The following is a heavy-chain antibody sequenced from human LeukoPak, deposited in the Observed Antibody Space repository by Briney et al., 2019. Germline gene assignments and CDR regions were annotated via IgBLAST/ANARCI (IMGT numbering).Heavy chain of an antibody. D-gene: IGHD2-2*01. CDR3: LKYQLGDWFDP. CDR1: GGSISSSSYY. V-gene: IGHV4-39*01. CDR2: IYYSGST. J-gene: IGHJ5*02. Sequence: SETLSLTCTVSGGSISSSSYYWGWIRQPPGKGLEWIGSIYYSGSTYYNPSLKSRVTISVDTSKNQFSLKLSSVTAADTAVYYCLKYQLGDWFDPWGQGTLVTVSS.